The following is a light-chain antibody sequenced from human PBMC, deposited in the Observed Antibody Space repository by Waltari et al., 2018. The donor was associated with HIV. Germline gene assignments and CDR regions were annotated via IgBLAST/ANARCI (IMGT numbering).Light chain of an antibody. V-gene: IGKV3-11*01. CDR2: DAS. Sequence: EIVLAQSPATLSLSPGERDTLSCSASQSVSSYLAWYQQKPGQAPRLLISDASNRAAGIPARVSGSGSGTDFILTISRLEPEDFALYYCQRRDNWPLTFGGGTKVEIK. CDR3: QRRDNWPLT. CDR1: QSVSSY. J-gene: IGKJ4*01.